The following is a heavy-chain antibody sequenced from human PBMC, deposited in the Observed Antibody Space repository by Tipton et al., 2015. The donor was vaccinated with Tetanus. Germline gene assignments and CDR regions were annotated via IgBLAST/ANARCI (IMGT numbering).Heavy chain of an antibody. J-gene: IGHJ3*02. CDR1: GYTFTSYA. CDR2: INTNTGNP. V-gene: IGHV7-4-1*02. Sequence: QSGAEVKKPGASVKVSCKASGYTFTSYAMNWVRQAPGQGLEWMGWINTNTGNPTYAQGFTGRFVFSLDTSVSTAYLQISSLKAEDTAVYYCARPEDTAMVESRAFDIWGQGTMVTVSS. D-gene: IGHD5-18*01. CDR3: ARPEDTAMVESRAFDI.